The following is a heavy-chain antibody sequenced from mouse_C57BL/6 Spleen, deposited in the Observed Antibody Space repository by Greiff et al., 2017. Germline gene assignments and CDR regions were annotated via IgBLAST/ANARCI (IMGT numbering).Heavy chain of an antibody. J-gene: IGHJ2*01. D-gene: IGHD2-3*01. CDR1: GFTFSSYG. CDR3: ARHDGYYFGY. CDR2: ISSGGSYT. Sequence: EVMLVESGGDLVKPGGSLKLSCAASGFTFSSYGMSWVRQTPDKRLEWVATISSGGSYTYYPDSVKGRFTISRDNAKNTLYLQMSSLKSEDTAMYYCARHDGYYFGYWGQGTTLTVSS. V-gene: IGHV5-6*01.